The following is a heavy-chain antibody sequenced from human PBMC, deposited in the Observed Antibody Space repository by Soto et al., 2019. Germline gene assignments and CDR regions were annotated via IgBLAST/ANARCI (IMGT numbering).Heavy chain of an antibody. CDR3: AHKSVQLEPNWFDP. D-gene: IGHD1-1*01. J-gene: IGHJ5*02. Sequence: QITLKESGPTLVKPTQTLTLTCTFSGFSLSTSGVGVGWIREPPGKALEWLALIYWNDDKRYSPSLKSRLTITKDTSKNQVVLTMTNMEPVDTATYYCAHKSVQLEPNWFDPWGQGTLVTVSS. CDR1: GFSLSTSGVG. V-gene: IGHV2-5*01. CDR2: IYWNDDK.